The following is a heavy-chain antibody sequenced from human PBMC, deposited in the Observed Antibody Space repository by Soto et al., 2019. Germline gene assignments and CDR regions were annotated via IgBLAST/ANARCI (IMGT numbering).Heavy chain of an antibody. CDR1: GGSISSSSYY. CDR3: ARLRKDCSSPSCSYYFDY. CDR2: IYYSGST. D-gene: IGHD2-2*01. Sequence: QLQLQESGPGLVKPSETLSLTCTVSGGSISSSSYYWGWIRPPPGKGLEWIGSIYYSGSTYYNPSRHSPVPRSADTSKNECTLRLGSVTAADTAVYYCARLRKDCSSPSCSYYFDYWRQGTLVTVSS. J-gene: IGHJ4*02. V-gene: IGHV4-39*01.